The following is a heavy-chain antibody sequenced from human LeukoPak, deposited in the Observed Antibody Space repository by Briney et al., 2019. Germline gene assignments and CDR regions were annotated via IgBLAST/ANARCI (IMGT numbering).Heavy chain of an antibody. V-gene: IGHV1-2*02. CDR1: GYTLTGYY. CDR3: GRDRALAGTAPDAFDI. D-gene: IGHD6-19*01. CDR2: INPKSGGV. Sequence: ASVKVSCKASGYTLTGYYIHWVRQAPGQGLEWMGWINPKSGGVKYAQKFQGRVTMTRDTSISTAYLGLTRLRSDDSAVYYCGRDRALAGTAPDAFDIWGQGTMVTVSS. J-gene: IGHJ3*02.